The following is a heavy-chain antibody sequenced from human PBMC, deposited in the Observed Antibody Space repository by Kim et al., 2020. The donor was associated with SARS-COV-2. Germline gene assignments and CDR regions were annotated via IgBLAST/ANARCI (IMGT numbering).Heavy chain of an antibody. CDR2: IYYSGST. D-gene: IGHD6-6*01. CDR1: GGSISSSSYY. V-gene: IGHV4-39*01. Sequence: SETLSLTCTVSGGSISSSSYYWGWIRQPPGKGLEWIGSIYYSGSTYYNPSLKSRVTISVDTSKNQFSLKLSSVTAADTAVYYCARRYSSSSPNFDYWGQGTLVTVSS. J-gene: IGHJ4*02. CDR3: ARRYSSSSPNFDY.